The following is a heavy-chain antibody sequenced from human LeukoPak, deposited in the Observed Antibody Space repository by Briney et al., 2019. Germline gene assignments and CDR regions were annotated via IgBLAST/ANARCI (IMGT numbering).Heavy chain of an antibody. Sequence: GGSLRLSCAASGFTFDTYTMNWLRQAPGKGLEWVSSISSSSTHKYYADSVEGRFTISRDDAKNSIYLHMNSLRAEDTAVYYCARDPPEVPTAVNWFDPWGQGTLVTVSS. CDR1: GFTFDTYT. J-gene: IGHJ5*02. CDR3: ARDPPEVPTAVNWFDP. V-gene: IGHV3-21*06. CDR2: ISSSSTHK. D-gene: IGHD2-2*01.